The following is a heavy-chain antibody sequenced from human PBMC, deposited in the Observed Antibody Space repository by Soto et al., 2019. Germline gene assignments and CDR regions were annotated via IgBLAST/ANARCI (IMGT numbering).Heavy chain of an antibody. CDR1: GFIFSSYA. J-gene: IGHJ4*02. CDR2: ISHDGTNK. CDR3: ARDDYGDFTFDD. V-gene: IGHV3-30-3*01. Sequence: GGSLRLSCAASGFIFSSYAMNWVRQAPGKGLEWVAAISHDGTNKYYRDSVKGRFTISRDNSKNTLYLQMDSLRTEDTAVYYCARDDYGDFTFDDWGQGTLVTVSS. D-gene: IGHD4-17*01.